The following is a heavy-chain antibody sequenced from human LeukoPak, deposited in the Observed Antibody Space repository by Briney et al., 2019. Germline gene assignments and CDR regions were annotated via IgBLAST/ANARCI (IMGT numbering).Heavy chain of an antibody. Sequence: PGGSLRLSCAASGFTFSSYSMSWVRQAPGKGLEWVSAISGSGGSTYYADSVKGRFTISRDNSKNTLYLQMNSLRAEDTAVYYCAKDIGVTMVRGVVEHWGQGTLVTVSS. D-gene: IGHD3-10*01. CDR1: GFTFSSYS. J-gene: IGHJ4*02. CDR3: AKDIGVTMVRGVVEH. CDR2: ISGSGGST. V-gene: IGHV3-23*01.